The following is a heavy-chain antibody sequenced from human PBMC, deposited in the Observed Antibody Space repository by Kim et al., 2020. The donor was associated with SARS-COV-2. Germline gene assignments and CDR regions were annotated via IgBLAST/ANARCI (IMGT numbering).Heavy chain of an antibody. CDR2: ISSSSSYT. V-gene: IGHV3-11*03. CDR1: GFTFSDYY. Sequence: GGSLRLSCAASGFTFSDYYMSWIRQAPGKGLEWVSYISSSSSYTNYADSVKGRFTISRDNAKNSLYLQMNSLRAEDTAVYYCARTSLAYGGGDCPPYFDYRGQGTLVTVSS. D-gene: IGHD2-21*02. J-gene: IGHJ4*02. CDR3: ARTSLAYGGGDCPPYFDY.